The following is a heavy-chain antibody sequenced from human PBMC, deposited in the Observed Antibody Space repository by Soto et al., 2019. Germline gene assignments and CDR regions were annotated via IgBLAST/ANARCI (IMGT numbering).Heavy chain of an antibody. CDR3: ARSPSGYYDSSGPGMNWFDP. Sequence: AAVKVSCKASGGTFSSYAISWVRQAPGQGLEWMGGIIPIFGTANYAQKFQGRVTITADESTSTAYMELSSLRSEDTAVYYCARSPSGYYDSSGPGMNWFDPWGQGTLVTVSS. J-gene: IGHJ5*02. CDR2: IIPIFGTA. D-gene: IGHD3-22*01. CDR1: GGTFSSYA. V-gene: IGHV1-69*13.